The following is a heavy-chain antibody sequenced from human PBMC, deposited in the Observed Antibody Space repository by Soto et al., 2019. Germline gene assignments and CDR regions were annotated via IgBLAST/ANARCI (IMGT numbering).Heavy chain of an antibody. Sequence: SETLSLTCTVSGGSISNYYWSWFRQTPGKGLEWIGYIHHSGGSNYNPSLKSRVSISLDKSKNQFSLKLSSVTAADTAVYYCARDALTGYYYEKWGRGTLVTVSS. J-gene: IGHJ4*02. D-gene: IGHD3-22*01. V-gene: IGHV4-59*12. CDR1: GGSISNYY. CDR2: IHHSGGS. CDR3: ARDALTGYYYEK.